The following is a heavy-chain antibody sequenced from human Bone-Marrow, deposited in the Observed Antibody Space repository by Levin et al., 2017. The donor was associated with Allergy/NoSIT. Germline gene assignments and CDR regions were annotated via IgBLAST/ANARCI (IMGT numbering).Heavy chain of an antibody. CDR3: ARYNYAYNAFDI. V-gene: IGHV3-13*01. CDR1: GFTFRSYD. Sequence: GGSLRLSCAASGFTFRSYDMHWVRQATGKGLECVSTIGTAADTYYPDSVRGRFTFTRDNAKNSLYLQMNGLSAGDTAVYYCARYNYAYNAFDIWGQGTMVTVSS. CDR2: IGTAADT. J-gene: IGHJ3*02. D-gene: IGHD3-10*01.